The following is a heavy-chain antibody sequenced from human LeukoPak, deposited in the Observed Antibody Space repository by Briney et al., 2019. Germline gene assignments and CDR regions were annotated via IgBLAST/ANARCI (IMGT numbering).Heavy chain of an antibody. V-gene: IGHV4-4*09. CDR3: ARQDGLWVGDLGGWFDF. CDR1: GTSISRHY. D-gene: IGHD3-10*01. CDR2: ISTTGST. Sequence: SETLSLTCTVSGTSISRHYWSWLRQSAGLGLEWLGYISTTGSTTYNPSLEGRVTMSEDTSPNQLSLTLSSVTAADTAVYFCARQDGLWVGDLGGWFDFWGQGIQVTVSS. J-gene: IGHJ5*01.